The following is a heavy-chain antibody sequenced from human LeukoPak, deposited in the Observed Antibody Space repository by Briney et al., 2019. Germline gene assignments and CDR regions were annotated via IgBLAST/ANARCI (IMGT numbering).Heavy chain of an antibody. CDR1: GFTFSSYS. CDR2: ISSSSSYI. D-gene: IGHD3-10*02. V-gene: IGHV3-21*01. J-gene: IGHJ6*04. CDR3: AELGITMIGGV. Sequence: AGGSLRLSCAASGFTFSSYSMNWVRQAPGKGLEWVSSISSSSSYIYYADSVKGRFTISRDNAKNSLYLQMNSLRAEDTAVYYCAELGITMIGGVWGKGTTVTISS.